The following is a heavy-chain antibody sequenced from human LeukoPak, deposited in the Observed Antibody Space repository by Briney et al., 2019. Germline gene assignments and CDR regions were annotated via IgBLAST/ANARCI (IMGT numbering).Heavy chain of an antibody. D-gene: IGHD6-19*01. Sequence: GGSLRLSCAASGFTFSSYGMSWVRQAPGQGLVWVARITSDGTTTSYAESVEGRFTISRDNAKNTLYLQMNSLRAEDTAVYYCARAAVAARWFDPWGQGTLVTVSS. CDR2: ITSDGTTT. CDR1: GFTFSSYG. J-gene: IGHJ5*02. V-gene: IGHV3-74*03. CDR3: ARAAVAARWFDP.